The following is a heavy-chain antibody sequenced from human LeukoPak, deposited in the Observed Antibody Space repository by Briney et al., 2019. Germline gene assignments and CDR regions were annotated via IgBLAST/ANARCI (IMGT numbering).Heavy chain of an antibody. CDR1: GGSISSGSYY. J-gene: IGHJ4*02. CDR2: IYTSGST. D-gene: IGHD3-22*01. CDR3: ARDLGYDSNY. Sequence: SETLSLTCTVSGGSISSGSYYWSWIRQPAGKGLEWIGRIYTSGSTNYNPSLKSRVTISVDTSKNQFSLKLSSVTAADTAVYYCARDLGYDSNYWGQGTLVTVSS. V-gene: IGHV4-61*02.